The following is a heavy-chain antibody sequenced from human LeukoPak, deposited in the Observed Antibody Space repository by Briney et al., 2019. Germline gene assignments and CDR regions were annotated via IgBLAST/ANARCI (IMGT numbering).Heavy chain of an antibody. Sequence: PGGSLRLSCAASGFTFDDYGMSWVRQARGKGLEWVSGINWNGGSTGYADSVKGRFTISRDNAKNSLYLQMNSLRAEDTALYYCARDYDSSGYSDAFDIWGQGTMVTVSS. D-gene: IGHD3-22*01. J-gene: IGHJ3*02. CDR2: INWNGGST. CDR3: ARDYDSSGYSDAFDI. V-gene: IGHV3-20*04. CDR1: GFTFDDYG.